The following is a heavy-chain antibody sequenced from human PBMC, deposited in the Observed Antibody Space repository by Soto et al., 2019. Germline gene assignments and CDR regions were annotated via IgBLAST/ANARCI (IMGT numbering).Heavy chain of an antibody. V-gene: IGHV4-39*01. Sequence: SETLSLTCPVSGGSISSSSYYWGWIRQPPGKGLEWIGSIYYSGSTYYNPSLKSRVTISVDTSKNQFSLKLSSVTAADTAVYYCARRKDGYNGYYYYGMDVWGQGTTVT. CDR2: IYYSGST. CDR1: GGSISSSSYY. D-gene: IGHD5-12*01. J-gene: IGHJ6*02. CDR3: ARRKDGYNGYYYYGMDV.